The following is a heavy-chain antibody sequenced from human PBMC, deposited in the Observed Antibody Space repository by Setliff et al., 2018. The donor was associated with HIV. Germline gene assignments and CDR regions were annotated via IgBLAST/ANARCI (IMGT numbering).Heavy chain of an antibody. J-gene: IGHJ4*02. CDR2: FYYTGST. CDR3: ARVGYYDTSFDY. CDR1: GGYISSSGYY. V-gene: IGHV4-61*05. D-gene: IGHD3-22*01. Sequence: SETLSLTCSVSGGYISSSGYYWGWIRQPPGKGLEWIGYFYYTGSTNYNPSLKSRITISVDTSKNQFSLKLGSVTAADTAVYYCARVGYYDTSFDYWGQGTLVTVSS.